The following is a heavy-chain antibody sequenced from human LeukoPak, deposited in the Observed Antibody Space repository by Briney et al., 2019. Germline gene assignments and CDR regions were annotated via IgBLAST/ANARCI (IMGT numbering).Heavy chain of an antibody. Sequence: SETLSLTCTVSSGSISTSNYYWGWVRQPPGKALEWIGNIFYSGSTYYSPSLKSRVTISVDTSKNQFSPKLSSVTAADTAVYYCARVRVDIVVVPAALYFDYWGQGTLVTVSS. V-gene: IGHV4-39*07. CDR3: ARVRVDIVVVPAALYFDY. D-gene: IGHD2-2*03. CDR1: SGSISTSNYY. CDR2: IFYSGST. J-gene: IGHJ4*02.